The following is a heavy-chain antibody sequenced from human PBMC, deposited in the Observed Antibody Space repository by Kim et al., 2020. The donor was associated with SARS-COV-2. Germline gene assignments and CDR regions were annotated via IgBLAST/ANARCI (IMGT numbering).Heavy chain of an antibody. Sequence: ADSGKGRFTISRDNSKNTLYLQMNSLRAEDTAVYYCARDRRDYYYYGMDVWGQGTTVTVSS. V-gene: IGHV3-53*01. J-gene: IGHJ6*02. CDR3: ARDRRDYYYYGMDV.